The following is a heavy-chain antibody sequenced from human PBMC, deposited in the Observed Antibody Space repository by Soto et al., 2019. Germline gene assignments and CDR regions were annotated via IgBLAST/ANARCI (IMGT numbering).Heavy chain of an antibody. CDR3: ARDGPYDYDNWFDP. D-gene: IGHD4-17*01. CDR2: IWYDGSNK. Sequence: GGSLRLSCAASGFTFSSYGMHWVRQAPGKGLEWVAVIWYDGSNKYYADSVKGRFTISRGNSKNTLYLQMNSLRAEDTAVYYCARDGPYDYDNWFDPWGQGTLVTVSS. CDR1: GFTFSSYG. V-gene: IGHV3-33*01. J-gene: IGHJ5*02.